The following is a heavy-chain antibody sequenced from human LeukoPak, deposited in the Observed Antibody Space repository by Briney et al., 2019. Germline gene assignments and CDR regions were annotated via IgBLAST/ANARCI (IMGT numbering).Heavy chain of an antibody. CDR2: IYHSGST. J-gene: IGHJ4*02. CDR3: ARDPGITGELRDY. CDR1: GASVSTRGFC. V-gene: IGHV4-30-2*01. Sequence: SETLSLTCNVSGASVSTRGFCLHWIRQPPGKGLEWIGYIYHSGSTYYNPSLKSRVTISVDRSKNQFSLKLSSVTAADTAVYYCARDPGITGELRDYWGQGTLVTVSS. D-gene: IGHD1-20*01.